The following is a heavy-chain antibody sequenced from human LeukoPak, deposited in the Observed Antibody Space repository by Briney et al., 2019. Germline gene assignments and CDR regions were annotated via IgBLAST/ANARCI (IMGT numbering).Heavy chain of an antibody. Sequence: PGGSLRLSCAASGFTFSSYAMSWVRQAPGKGLEWVSAISGSGGSTYYADSVKGRFTISRDNSKNTLYLQMNSLRAEDTAVYYCARVSHFDWLRLYYFDYWGQGTLVTVSS. V-gene: IGHV3-23*01. CDR3: ARVSHFDWLRLYYFDY. J-gene: IGHJ4*02. D-gene: IGHD3-9*01. CDR2: ISGSGGST. CDR1: GFTFSSYA.